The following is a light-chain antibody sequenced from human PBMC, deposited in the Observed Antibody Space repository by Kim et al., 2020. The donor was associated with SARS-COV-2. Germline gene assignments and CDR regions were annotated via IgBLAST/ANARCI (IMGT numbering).Light chain of an antibody. CDR3: HQYGGSPPWT. V-gene: IGKV3-20*01. J-gene: IGKJ1*01. CDR2: GSS. CDR1: QSVSSSY. Sequence: EIVLTQSPGTLSLSPGERATLSCRASQSVSSSYLAWFQQKPGQAPRLLIYGSSSSATGSPDRFSGSGSGTDFTLIISRLEPEDFAVYYWHQYGGSPPWTFGKGTKVDI.